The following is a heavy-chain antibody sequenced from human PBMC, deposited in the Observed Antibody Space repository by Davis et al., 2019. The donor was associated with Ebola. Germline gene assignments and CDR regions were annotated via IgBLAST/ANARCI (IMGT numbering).Heavy chain of an antibody. J-gene: IGHJ3*01. CDR3: ASGEDSSVYYLDAFDF. V-gene: IGHV1-46*01. CDR2: INPSGGSA. Sequence: AASVKVSCKASGYTFTGSYIHWVRQAPGQGPEWMGIINPSGGSASYAQKFQGRVTVTEDTSTDTAYMELTSLTSEDTAVYYCASGEDSSVYYLDAFDFWGQGTQVTVSS. D-gene: IGHD3-22*01. CDR1: GYTFTGSY.